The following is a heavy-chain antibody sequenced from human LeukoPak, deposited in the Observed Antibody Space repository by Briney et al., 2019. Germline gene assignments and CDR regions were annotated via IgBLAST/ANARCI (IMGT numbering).Heavy chain of an antibody. D-gene: IGHD4-23*01. CDR2: ISYDGSNK. CDR3: ASFYYNLGYGGFDI. J-gene: IGHJ3*02. V-gene: IGHV3-30*03. Sequence: PGGSLRLSCAASGFTFSSYGMHWVRQAPGKGLEWVAVISYDGSNKYYGDSVKGRFTISRDKSKNTLYLQMNSLRAEDTAVYYCASFYYNLGYGGFDIWGQGTMVTVSS. CDR1: GFTFSSYG.